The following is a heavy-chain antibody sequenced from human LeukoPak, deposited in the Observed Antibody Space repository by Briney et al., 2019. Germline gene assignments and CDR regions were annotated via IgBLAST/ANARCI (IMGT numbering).Heavy chain of an antibody. CDR3: ARPRVITTVSEALNI. CDR2: INPNSGAT. Sequence: ASVKVSCKASGYTFTDYYMHWVRQAPGQGLEWMAWINPNSGATNFAQKFQGRVTLTRDRSLSTAYMELSRLTSDDTAVYYCARPRVITTVSEALNIWGQGTLASVSS. V-gene: IGHV1-2*02. D-gene: IGHD3-3*01. J-gene: IGHJ3*02. CDR1: GYTFTDYY.